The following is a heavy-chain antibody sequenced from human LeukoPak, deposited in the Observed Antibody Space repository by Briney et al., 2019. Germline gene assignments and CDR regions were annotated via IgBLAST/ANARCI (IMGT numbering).Heavy chain of an antibody. J-gene: IGHJ4*02. Sequence: GGSLRLSCAASGFTFSSYWMHWVRQAPGKGLVWVSNINSDGSTTTYADSVKGRFTISRDNAKNTLYLQMNSLRVEDTAVYYCARGRPHGNDYRGQGTLVTVSS. V-gene: IGHV3-74*01. CDR3: ARGRPHGNDY. CDR1: GFTFSSYW. CDR2: INSDGSTT. D-gene: IGHD4-23*01.